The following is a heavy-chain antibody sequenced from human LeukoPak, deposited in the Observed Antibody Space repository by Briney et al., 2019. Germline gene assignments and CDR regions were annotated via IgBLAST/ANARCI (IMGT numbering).Heavy chain of an antibody. D-gene: IGHD6-6*01. CDR3: ARVVRTSLYYYYYMGV. V-gene: IGHV4-39*07. J-gene: IGHJ6*03. CDR2: IYYSGST. CDR1: GGSISFSTYF. Sequence: SETLSLTCTVSGGSISFSTYFWGWIRQSPGKGLEWIGSIYYSGSTYYNPSLTSRVTISVDTSKNQFSLKLTSVTAADTAVYYCARVVRTSLYYYYYMGVWGKGTTVTVSS.